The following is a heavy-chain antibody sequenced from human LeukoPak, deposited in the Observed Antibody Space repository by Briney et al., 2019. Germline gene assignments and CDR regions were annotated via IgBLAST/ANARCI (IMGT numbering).Heavy chain of an antibody. CDR2: IYYSGST. CDR3: ARGDSGYDYTHP. CDR1: GGSISSYY. J-gene: IGHJ5*02. Sequence: PSETLSLTCTVSGGSISSYYWSWIRQPPGKGLEWIGYIYYSGSTYYNPSLKSRATLSVDTSKNQFSLELSSVTAADTAVYYCARGDSGYDYTHPWGQGTLVTVSS. D-gene: IGHD5-12*01. V-gene: IGHV4-59*01.